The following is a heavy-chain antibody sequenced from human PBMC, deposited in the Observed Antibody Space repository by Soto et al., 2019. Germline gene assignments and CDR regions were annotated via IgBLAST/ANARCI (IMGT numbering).Heavy chain of an antibody. V-gene: IGHV1-2*02. CDR3: ARACQLVRNSYYFPMDV. Sequence: ASVKVSCKASGYPFTRYYMHWVRQAPGPGLEWMGWICPDTVGTTYAQKFQGRVTMTRDTSVSTAFMELSRLGSDDTAVYYCARACQLVRNSYYFPMDVWGQGTMVTVSS. J-gene: IGHJ6*02. CDR2: ICPDTVGT. CDR1: GYPFTRYY. D-gene: IGHD6-13*01.